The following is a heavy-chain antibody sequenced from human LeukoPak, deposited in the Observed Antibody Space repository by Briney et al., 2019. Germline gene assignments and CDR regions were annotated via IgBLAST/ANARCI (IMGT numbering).Heavy chain of an antibody. J-gene: IGHJ3*02. V-gene: IGHV5-51*01. CDR3: ARVRYPVVVPAAITAAFEI. Sequence: GAPLKISCKGSGSRFTSYWIGWGRQMPGKGLEWMGIISPGDSDASYSPPFRGQVTISADKSISTASLQWRSLKAADTAMYYCARVRYPVVVPAAITAAFEIWGQGTMVTVSS. CDR2: ISPGDSDA. CDR1: GSRFTSYW. D-gene: IGHD2-2*01.